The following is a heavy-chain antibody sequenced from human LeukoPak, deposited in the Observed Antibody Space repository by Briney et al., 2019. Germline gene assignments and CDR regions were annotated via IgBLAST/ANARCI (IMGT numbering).Heavy chain of an antibody. V-gene: IGHV3-23*01. CDR3: AKDFWSGYYPNS. Sequence: PGGSLRLSCAASGFTLSSYGMSWVRQAPGKGLEWVSASGGSGVSTYYADSVKGRFTISRDNSRNTVYLQMNSLRADDTAVYYCAKDFWSGYYPNSWGQGTLVTVSS. CDR1: GFTLSSYG. CDR2: SGGSGVST. J-gene: IGHJ4*02. D-gene: IGHD3-3*01.